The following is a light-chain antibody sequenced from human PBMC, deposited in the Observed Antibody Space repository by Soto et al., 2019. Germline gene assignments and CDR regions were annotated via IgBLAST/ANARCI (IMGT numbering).Light chain of an antibody. J-gene: IGKJ1*01. CDR3: QQYGNSPRT. CDR2: GAS. Sequence: EIVLTQSPGTLSLSPGERATLSCRASQSVSSRLAWYQQKPGQAPRLLISGASSRATGIPDRFSGSGSGTDFTLTISRLEPEDFAVYYCQQYGNSPRTFGQGTKVDIK. CDR1: QSVSSR. V-gene: IGKV3-20*01.